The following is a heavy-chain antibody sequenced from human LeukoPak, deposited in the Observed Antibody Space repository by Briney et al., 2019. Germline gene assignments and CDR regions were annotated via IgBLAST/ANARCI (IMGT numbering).Heavy chain of an antibody. CDR3: ARAPVGIVVVIYFDY. D-gene: IGHD3-22*01. CDR1: GYTFTSYD. J-gene: IGHJ4*02. V-gene: IGHV1-8*01. Sequence: ASVKVSCKASGYTFTSYDINWVRQATGQGLEWMGWMNPNSGNTGYAQKFQGRVTMTRNTSISTACMELSSLRSEDTAVYYCARAPVGIVVVIYFDYWGQGTLVTVSS. CDR2: MNPNSGNT.